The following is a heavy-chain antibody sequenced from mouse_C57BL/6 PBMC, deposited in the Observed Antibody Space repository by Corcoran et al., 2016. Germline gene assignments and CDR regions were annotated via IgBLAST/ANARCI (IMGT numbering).Heavy chain of an antibody. CDR1: GYAFSSYW. Sequence: QVQLQQSGAELVKPGASVKISCKASGYAFSSYWMNWVKQRPGKGLEWIGQIYPGDGDTNYNGKFKGKATLTADKSSSTAYMQLSSLTSEDSAVYFCARLAYHSNLDYWGQGTSVTVSS. CDR2: IYPGDGDT. CDR3: ARLAYHSNLDY. D-gene: IGHD2-5*01. V-gene: IGHV1-80*01. J-gene: IGHJ4*01.